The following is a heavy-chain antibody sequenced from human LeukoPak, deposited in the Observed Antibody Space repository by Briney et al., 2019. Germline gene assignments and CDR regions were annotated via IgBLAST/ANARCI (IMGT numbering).Heavy chain of an antibody. CDR3: ARAGGYCGRISCPYYFDY. Sequence: ESSVNVSCKSSGYTFTSYDINWVRQATGQGREWMGWMNPNRGNTGYAQKFHARVTMTRNTSISTAYMELSSLRSEDPAVYYCARAGGYCGRISCPYYFDYWGQGSLVAVSS. J-gene: IGHJ4*02. CDR2: MNPNRGNT. CDR1: GYTFTSYD. V-gene: IGHV1-8*01. D-gene: IGHD2-15*01.